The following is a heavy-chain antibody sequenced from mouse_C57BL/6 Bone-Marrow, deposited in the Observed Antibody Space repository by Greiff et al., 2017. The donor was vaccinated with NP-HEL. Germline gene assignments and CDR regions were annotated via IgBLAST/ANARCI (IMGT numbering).Heavy chain of an antibody. D-gene: IGHD2-4*01. V-gene: IGHV5-4*01. CDR2: ISDGGSYT. CDR3: ARDMDYDYDRKCNYAMDY. Sequence: EVKLVESGGGLVKPGGSLKLSCAASGFTFSSYAMSWVRQTPEKRLEWVATISDGGSYTYYPDNVKGRFTLSRDNAKNNLYLQMSHLKSEDTAMYYCARDMDYDYDRKCNYAMDYWGQGTSVTVSS. CDR1: GFTFSSYA. J-gene: IGHJ4*01.